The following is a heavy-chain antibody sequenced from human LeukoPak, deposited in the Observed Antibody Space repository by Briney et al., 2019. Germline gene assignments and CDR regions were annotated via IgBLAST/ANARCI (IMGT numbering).Heavy chain of an antibody. V-gene: IGHV3-48*01. D-gene: IGHD5-24*01. Sequence: GGSLRLSCAASGFTFSSYSMNWVRQAPGKGLEWVSYISSSSSTIYYADSVKGRFTISRDNSKNTLYLQMNSLRAEDTAVYYCARDIEMPRGYYFDYWGQGTLVTVSS. CDR2: ISSSSSTI. J-gene: IGHJ4*02. CDR3: ARDIEMPRGYYFDY. CDR1: GFTFSSYS.